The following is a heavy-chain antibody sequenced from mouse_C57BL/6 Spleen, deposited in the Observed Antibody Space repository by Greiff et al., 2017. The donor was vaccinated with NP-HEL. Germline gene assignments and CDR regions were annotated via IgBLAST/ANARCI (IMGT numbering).Heavy chain of an antibody. Sequence: QVQLQQPGAELVRPGSSVKLSCTASGYTFTSYWMHWVKQRPIQGLEWIGNIDPSDSETHYNQKFKDKATLTVDKSSSTAYMQLSSLTSEDSAVYYCARETGYAMDYWGQGTSVTVSS. V-gene: IGHV1-52*01. CDR2: IDPSDSET. D-gene: IGHD4-1*01. CDR3: ARETGYAMDY. CDR1: GYTFTSYW. J-gene: IGHJ4*01.